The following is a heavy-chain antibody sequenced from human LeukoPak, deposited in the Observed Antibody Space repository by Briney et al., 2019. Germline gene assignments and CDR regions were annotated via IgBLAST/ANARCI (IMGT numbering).Heavy chain of an antibody. CDR1: GGSISSYY. CDR3: ARLYYDSRTDAFDI. CDR2: IYYSGST. J-gene: IGHJ3*02. Sequence: SETLSLTCTVSGGSISSYYWSWIRQPPGKGLEWIGYIYYSGSTNYNPSLKSRVTISVDTSKNQFSLKLSSVTAADTAVYYCARLYYDSRTDAFDIWGQGTMVTVSS. D-gene: IGHD3-22*01. V-gene: IGHV4-59*08.